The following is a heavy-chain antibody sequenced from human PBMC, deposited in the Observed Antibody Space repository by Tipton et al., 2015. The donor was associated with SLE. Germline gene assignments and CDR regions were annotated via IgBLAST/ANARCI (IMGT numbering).Heavy chain of an antibody. D-gene: IGHD6-19*01. CDR3: TRECTSGWYCNYYYAMDV. Sequence: GSLRLSCEASGFSFGGYWMHWVRQAPGKGLEWVAYISSSGSAIHYADSVKGRFTISRDNAKKSLYLQMNSLRAEDTAHYYCTRECTSGWYCNYYYAMDVWGQGTTVTVSS. CDR2: ISSSGSAI. CDR1: GFSFGGYW. V-gene: IGHV3-48*03. J-gene: IGHJ6*02.